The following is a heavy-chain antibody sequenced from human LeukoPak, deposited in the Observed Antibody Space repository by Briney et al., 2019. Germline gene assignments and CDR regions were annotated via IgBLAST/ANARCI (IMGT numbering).Heavy chain of an antibody. CDR2: IYTSGNT. D-gene: IGHD6-13*01. CDR3: ARDRAAVGIFDY. V-gene: IGHV4-4*07. CDR1: GGSISSNY. J-gene: IGHJ4*02. Sequence: SETLSLTCSVSGGSISSNYWSWIRQPAGKGLEWIGRIYTSGNTNYNPSLKSRVTVSLDTSKNHFSLTLSSVTAADTAVYYCARDRAAVGIFDYWGQGTLVIVSS.